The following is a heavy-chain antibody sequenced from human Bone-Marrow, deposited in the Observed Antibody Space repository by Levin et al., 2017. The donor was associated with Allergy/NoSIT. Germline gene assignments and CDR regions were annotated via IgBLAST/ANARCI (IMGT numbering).Heavy chain of an antibody. CDR2: ISTRSTYI. CDR3: ARKYNNGAYSPAWYFDL. Sequence: GGSLRLSCAASAFTFSDHSMNWVRLAPGKGREWVSSISTRSTYIFYADSVKGRFTISRDNAKNSLFLQMDSLRVEDTAVYFCARKYNNGAYSPAWYFDLWGRGTLVTVSP. J-gene: IGHJ2*01. V-gene: IGHV3-21*01. CDR1: AFTFSDHS. D-gene: IGHD4-17*01.